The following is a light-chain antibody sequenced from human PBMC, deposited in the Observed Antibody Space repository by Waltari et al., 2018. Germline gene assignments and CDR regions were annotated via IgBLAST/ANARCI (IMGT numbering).Light chain of an antibody. CDR1: QSVSYD. CDR3: QQYNNWPPGT. CDR2: GAS. V-gene: IGKV3-15*01. J-gene: IGKJ1*01. Sequence: EILMTQSPATLSVSPGERATLSCRASQSVSYDLAWYQQTPGQAPRLLIYGASARATGIPARFSGSGSGTEFTLTISSLQSEDFAVYYCQQYNNWPPGTFGQGTKVEIK.